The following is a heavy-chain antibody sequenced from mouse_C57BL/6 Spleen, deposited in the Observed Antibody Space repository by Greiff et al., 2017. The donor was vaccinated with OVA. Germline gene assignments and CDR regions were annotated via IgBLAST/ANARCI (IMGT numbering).Heavy chain of an antibody. Sequence: QVQLQQPGAELVMPGASVKLSCKASGYNFTSYWMHWVKQRPGQGLEWIGEIDPSDSYTNYNQKFKGKSTLTADKSSSTAYMQLSSLTSEDSAVYNCARCSSGTFDDWGTGTTLTVSS. CDR1: GYNFTSYW. V-gene: IGHV1-69*01. CDR2: IDPSDSYT. D-gene: IGHD4-1*01. CDR3: ARCSSGTFDD. J-gene: IGHJ1*03.